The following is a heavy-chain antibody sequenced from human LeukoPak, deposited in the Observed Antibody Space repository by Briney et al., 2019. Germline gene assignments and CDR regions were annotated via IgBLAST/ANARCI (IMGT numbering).Heavy chain of an antibody. Sequence: SGGSLRLPCAASGFTFSSYAMHWVRQAPGKGLEWVAVISYDGSNKYYADSVKGRFTISRDNSKNTLYLQMNSLRAEDTAVYYCARDRIAAAGNWFDPWGQGTLVTVSS. J-gene: IGHJ5*02. CDR1: GFTFSSYA. D-gene: IGHD6-13*01. CDR2: ISYDGSNK. V-gene: IGHV3-30*04. CDR3: ARDRIAAAGNWFDP.